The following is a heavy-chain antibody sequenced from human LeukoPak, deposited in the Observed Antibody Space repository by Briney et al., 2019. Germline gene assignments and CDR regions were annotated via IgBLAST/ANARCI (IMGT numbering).Heavy chain of an antibody. V-gene: IGHV4-31*03. CDR3: ARGFGVKPSKYYFDY. CDR1: GGSISSGGYY. Sequence: SQTLSLTCTVSGGSISSGGYYWSWIRQHPGKGLEWIGYIYYSGSTYYNPSLKSRVTISVDTSKNQFSLKLSSVTAADTAVYYCARGFGVKPSKYYFDYWGQGTLVTVSS. D-gene: IGHD3-16*01. CDR2: IYYSGST. J-gene: IGHJ4*02.